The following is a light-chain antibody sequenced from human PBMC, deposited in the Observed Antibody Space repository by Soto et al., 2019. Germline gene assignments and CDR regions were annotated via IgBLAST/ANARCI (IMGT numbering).Light chain of an antibody. V-gene: IGKV3-20*01. CDR2: DAS. CDR1: QSVRSSF. J-gene: IGKJ1*01. CDR3: HQAATSPHT. Sequence: EILLTQSPGTLSLSPGEGATLSCRASQSVRSSFLAWYQHKPGQAPRLLIYDASIRATGTPDRFSGSASGPDFTLTISRLEPEDSAMYYCHQAATSPHTLGQRTKVEVK.